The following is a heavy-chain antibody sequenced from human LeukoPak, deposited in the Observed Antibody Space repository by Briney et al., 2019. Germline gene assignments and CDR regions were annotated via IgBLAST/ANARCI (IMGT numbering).Heavy chain of an antibody. J-gene: IGHJ5*02. Sequence: SETLSLTCTVSGGSISGHYWTWIRQPPGKGPEWIGYIFDNGSTNFNSSLQSRVTMSLDTSKNQFSLKLSSVTAADTAVYYCARVFRGVVTSNWFDPWGQGALVTVSS. CDR1: GGSISGHY. CDR2: IFDNGST. D-gene: IGHD2-21*02. V-gene: IGHV4-59*11. CDR3: ARVFRGVVTSNWFDP.